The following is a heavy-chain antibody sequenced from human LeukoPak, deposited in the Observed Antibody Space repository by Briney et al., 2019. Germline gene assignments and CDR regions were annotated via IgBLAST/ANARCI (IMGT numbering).Heavy chain of an antibody. V-gene: IGHV3-30*18. CDR1: GFTFSTYG. D-gene: IGHD3-10*01. Sequence: GGSLRLSCAVSGFTFSTYGMHWVRQAPGKGLEWVAVISYDGSNKYYADSVKGRFTISRDNSKNTLYLQMNSLRAEDTAIYYCAKETWFGAKTDYGMDVWGQGTTVTVSS. CDR3: AKETWFGAKTDYGMDV. J-gene: IGHJ6*02. CDR2: ISYDGSNK.